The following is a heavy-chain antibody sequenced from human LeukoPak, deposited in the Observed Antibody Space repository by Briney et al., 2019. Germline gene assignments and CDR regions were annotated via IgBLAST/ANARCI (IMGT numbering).Heavy chain of an antibody. D-gene: IGHD6-19*01. CDR3: ARDRSDSSGWYDYGYYYYYYMDV. CDR2: ISSSSSYI. J-gene: IGHJ6*03. Sequence: GGSLRLSCAASGFTFSSYSMNWVRQAPGKGLEWVSSISSSSSYIYYADSVKGRFTISRDNAKNSLYLQMNSLRAEDTAVYYCARDRSDSSGWYDYGYYYYYYMDVWGKGTTVTVSS. CDR1: GFTFSSYS. V-gene: IGHV3-21*01.